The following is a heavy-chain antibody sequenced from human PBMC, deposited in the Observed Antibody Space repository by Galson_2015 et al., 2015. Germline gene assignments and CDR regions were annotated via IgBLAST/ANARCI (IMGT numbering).Heavy chain of an antibody. CDR1: GDSVSSNSVI. D-gene: IGHD1-26*01. CDR2: TYYRSKWYI. Sequence: CAISGDSVSSNSVIWHGIRQSPSRGLEWLGRTYYRSKWYIDYAASVNSRITINPDTSKNQFSLQLNSVTPEDTAVYYCVKAPAGTYGIFQYWGQGTLVTVSS. CDR3: VKAPAGTYGIFQY. V-gene: IGHV6-1*01. J-gene: IGHJ4*02.